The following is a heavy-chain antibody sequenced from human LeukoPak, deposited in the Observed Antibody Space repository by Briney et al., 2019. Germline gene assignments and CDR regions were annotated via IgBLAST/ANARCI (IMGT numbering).Heavy chain of an antibody. J-gene: IGHJ5*02. V-gene: IGHV4-59*01. CDR3: ARAGTPITMIVVESNWFDP. Sequence: PSETLSLTCTVSGGAMSSYYWSWIRQPPGKGLEWIGNIYYSGSTNYNPSLKSRGTMSADTSKNQFSLKLSSVTAADTAVYYCARAGTPITMIVVESNWFDPWGQGTLVTVSS. D-gene: IGHD3-22*01. CDR2: IYYSGST. CDR1: GGAMSSYY.